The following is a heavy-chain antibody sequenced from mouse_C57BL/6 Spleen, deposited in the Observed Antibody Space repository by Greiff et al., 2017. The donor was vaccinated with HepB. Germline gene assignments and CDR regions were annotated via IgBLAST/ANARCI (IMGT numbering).Heavy chain of an antibody. D-gene: IGHD3-2*01. CDR3: ARERRQPGHFGD. CDR2: INPNNGGT. CDR1: GYTFTDYY. J-gene: IGHJ2*01. Sequence: EVQLQQSGPELVKPGASVKISCKASGYTFTDYYMNWVKQSHGKSLEWIGDINPNNGGTSYNQKFKGKATLTVDKSSSTAYMELSSLTSEDSAVYYCARERRQPGHFGDWGKGPTLTVST. V-gene: IGHV1-26*01.